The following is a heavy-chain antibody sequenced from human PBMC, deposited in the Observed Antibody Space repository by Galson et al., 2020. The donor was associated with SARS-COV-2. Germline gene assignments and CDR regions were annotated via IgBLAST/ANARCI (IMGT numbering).Heavy chain of an antibody. CDR2: INPYNNNT. CDR1: GYTFTTLY. D-gene: IGHD2-15*01. CDR3: ARSLSLGDCSGGSCFFY. J-gene: IGHJ4*02. Sequence: ASVKVSCKASGYTFTTLYITWVRQAPAQELAGMGKINPYNNNTNYTEKLQGRVTMTTDTSTSTAYMELRSLTSDDTAVYYCARSLSLGDCSGGSCFFYWGQGTLVTVSS. V-gene: IGHV1-18*01.